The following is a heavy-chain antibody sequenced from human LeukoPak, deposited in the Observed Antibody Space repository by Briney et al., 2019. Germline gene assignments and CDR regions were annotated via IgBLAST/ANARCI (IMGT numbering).Heavy chain of an antibody. V-gene: IGHV3-7*05. D-gene: IGHD6-19*01. J-gene: IGHJ3*02. Sequence: GGSLRLSCAASGFTFSSYWMSWVRQAPGKGLEWVARVKQDGSEKYYVDSVKGQYTISRDNAKNSLYLHMNSLRAEDTAVYYCARPYSSAWYGAFDIWGQGTMVTVSS. CDR1: GFTFSSYW. CDR2: VKQDGSEK. CDR3: ARPYSSAWYGAFDI.